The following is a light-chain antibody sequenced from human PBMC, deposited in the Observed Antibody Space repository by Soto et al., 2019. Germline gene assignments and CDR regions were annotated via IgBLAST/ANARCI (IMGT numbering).Light chain of an antibody. CDR3: AAWDDSLNGLV. V-gene: IGLV1-44*01. CDR2: SNN. Sequence: QSVLTQPPSASGTPGQRVTVSCSGSSSNIGSNTVNWYQQLPGTAPKLLIYSNNQRPSGVPDRFSGSKSGTSVSLAISGLQSEDEADDYCAAWDDSLNGLVIGGGTKLTVL. CDR1: SSNIGSNT. J-gene: IGLJ3*02.